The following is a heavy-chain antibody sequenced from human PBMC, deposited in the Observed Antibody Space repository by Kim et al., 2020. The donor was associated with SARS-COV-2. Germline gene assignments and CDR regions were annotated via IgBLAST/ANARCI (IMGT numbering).Heavy chain of an antibody. Sequence: GGSLRLSCAASGFTFSNAWMTWVRQAPGKGLEWVGRIKRKTDGGTTDYAAPVKDRFTISRDDSENTLYLQMNSLKTEDTAVYYCSRGSSGWYFDYWGQGTLVTVSS. CDR3: SRGSSGWYFDY. CDR2: IKRKTDGGTT. D-gene: IGHD6-19*01. V-gene: IGHV3-15*01. CDR1: GFTFSNAW. J-gene: IGHJ4*02.